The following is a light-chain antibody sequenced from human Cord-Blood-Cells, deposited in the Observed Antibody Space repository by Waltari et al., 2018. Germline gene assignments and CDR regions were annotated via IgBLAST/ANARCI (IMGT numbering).Light chain of an antibody. CDR3: SSYTSSSTWV. V-gene: IGLV2-14*03. J-gene: IGLJ3*02. Sequence: QSALTQPASVSGSPGQSITISCTGTSSDVGGYNYVSWYQQQPGKAPKLMIYDVSNRPSGASKRFSGSKSGNTDSLTISGLQAEDEAEYYGSSYTSSSTWVFGGGTKLTVL. CDR2: DVS. CDR1: SSDVGGYNY.